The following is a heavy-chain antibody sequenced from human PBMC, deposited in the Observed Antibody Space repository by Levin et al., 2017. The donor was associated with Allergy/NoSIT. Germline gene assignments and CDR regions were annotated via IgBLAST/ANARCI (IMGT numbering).Heavy chain of an antibody. D-gene: IGHD3-10*01. V-gene: IGHV4-34*01. CDR2: INHSGST. Sequence: ASETLSLTCAVYGGSFSGYYWSWIRQPPGKGLEWIGEINHSGSTNYNPSLKSRVTISVDTSKNQFSLKLSSVTAADTAVYYCARVGAYYYGSGSYSFIQKKYNWFDPWGQGTLVTVSS. CDR3: ARVGAYYYGSGSYSFIQKKYNWFDP. J-gene: IGHJ5*02. CDR1: GGSFSGYY.